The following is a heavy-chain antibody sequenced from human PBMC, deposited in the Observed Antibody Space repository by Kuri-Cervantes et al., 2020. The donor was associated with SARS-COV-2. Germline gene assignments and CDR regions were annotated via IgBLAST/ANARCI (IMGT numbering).Heavy chain of an antibody. Sequence: GESLKISCAASGFTFSSYWMSWVRQASGKGLEWVANIKQDGSEKYYVDSVKGRFTISRDNAKNSLYLQMNSLRAEDTALYYCAKDRAYGDYDRGSLQHWGQGTLVTVSS. CDR1: GFTFSSYW. V-gene: IGHV3-7*03. CDR3: AKDRAYGDYDRGSLQH. D-gene: IGHD4-17*01. CDR2: IKQDGSEK. J-gene: IGHJ1*01.